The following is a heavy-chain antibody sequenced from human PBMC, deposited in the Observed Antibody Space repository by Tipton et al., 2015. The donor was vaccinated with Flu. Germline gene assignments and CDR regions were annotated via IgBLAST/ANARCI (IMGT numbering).Heavy chain of an antibody. CDR2: VHPTGNG. J-gene: IGHJ5*02. Sequence: QVQLVQSGGGLVLPGGSLRLSCAASGFTFSSYEMNWIRQPPGKGLEWIGNVHPTGNGYYNVSLRSRVTIAVDRPKNHFSLRLTSVTAADTAVYYCARRDYSNYVSDPKNWFDPWGQGTLVTVSS. CDR3: ARRDYSNYVSDPKNWFDP. CDR1: GFTFSSYE. D-gene: IGHD4-11*01. V-gene: IGHV4-4*08.